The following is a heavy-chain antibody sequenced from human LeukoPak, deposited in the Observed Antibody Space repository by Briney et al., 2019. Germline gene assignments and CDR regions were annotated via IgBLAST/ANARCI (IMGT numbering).Heavy chain of an antibody. CDR3: AKVAYNWISYGPFDY. CDR2: ISGSGSST. CDR1: AFTFSSYS. Sequence: GGSLRLSCVASAFTFSSYSMNWVRQAPGQGLEWVSSISGSGSSTYYADSVKGRFTISRDNSKNSLYLQMNSLRAEDTALYYCAKVAYNWISYGPFDYWGQGTLVTVSS. J-gene: IGHJ4*02. V-gene: IGHV3-23*01. D-gene: IGHD1-20*01.